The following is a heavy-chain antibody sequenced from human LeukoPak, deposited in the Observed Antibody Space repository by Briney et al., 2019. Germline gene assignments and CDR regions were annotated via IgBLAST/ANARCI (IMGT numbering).Heavy chain of an antibody. CDR3: ARGAPITIFGVVFDY. CDR1: GGSFGGYY. Sequence: SETLSLTCAVYGGSFGGYYWSWIRQPPGKGLEWIGEINHSGSTNYNPSLKSRVTISVDTSKNQFSLKLSSVTAAGTAVYYCARGAPITIFGVVFDYWGQGTLVTVSS. CDR2: INHSGST. J-gene: IGHJ4*02. V-gene: IGHV4-34*01. D-gene: IGHD3-3*01.